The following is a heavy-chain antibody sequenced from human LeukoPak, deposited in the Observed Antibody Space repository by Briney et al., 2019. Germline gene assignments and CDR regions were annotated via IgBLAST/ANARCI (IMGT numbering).Heavy chain of an antibody. J-gene: IGHJ4*02. V-gene: IGHV4-61*02. Sequence: PSETLSLTCTVSGGSFSSGSYYWSWIRQPAGKGLEWIGRIYTSGSTNYNPSLKSRVTTSVDTSKNQFSLKLSSVTAADTAVYYCARGGGDWGFHQSDYWGQRTLVTVSS. CDR2: IYTSGST. D-gene: IGHD2-21*01. CDR1: GGSFSSGSYY. CDR3: ARGGGDWGFHQSDY.